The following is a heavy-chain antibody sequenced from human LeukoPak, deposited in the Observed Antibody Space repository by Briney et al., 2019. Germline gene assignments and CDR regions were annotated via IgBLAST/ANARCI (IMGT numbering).Heavy chain of an antibody. CDR1: GFTFSSYS. D-gene: IGHD4-23*01. J-gene: IGHJ4*02. Sequence: GGSLRLSCAASGFTFSSYSMNWVRQAPGKGLEWVSYISSSSSTIYYADSVKGRFTISRDNAKNSLYLQMNSLRAEDTAVYYCARDSMTTVVTEDYWGQGTLVTVSS. CDR2: ISSSSSTI. CDR3: ARDSMTTVVTEDY. V-gene: IGHV3-48*04.